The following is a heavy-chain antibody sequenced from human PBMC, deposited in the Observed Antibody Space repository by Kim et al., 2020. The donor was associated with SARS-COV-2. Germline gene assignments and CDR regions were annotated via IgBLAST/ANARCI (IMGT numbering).Heavy chain of an antibody. CDR1: GFTVSSNY. CDR3: AGPHQRGGYYGMDV. CDR2: IYSGGST. V-gene: IGHV3-53*04. D-gene: IGHD3-16*01. Sequence: GGSLRLSCAASGFTVSSNYMSWVRQAPGKGLEWVSVIYSGGSTYYADSVKGRFTISRHNSKNTLYLQMNSLRAEDTAVYYCAGPHQRGGYYGMDVWGQGTTVTVSS. J-gene: IGHJ6*02.